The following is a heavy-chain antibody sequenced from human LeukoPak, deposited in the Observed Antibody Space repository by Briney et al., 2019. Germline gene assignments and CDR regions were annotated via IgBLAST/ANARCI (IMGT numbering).Heavy chain of an antibody. D-gene: IGHD3-10*01. V-gene: IGHV3-21*01. CDR1: GFTFSSYS. CDR2: ISSSSSYI. CDR3: GRSCITMVRGVHPYYYYYMDV. J-gene: IGHJ6*03. Sequence: GGSLRLSCAASGFTFSSYSMNWVRQAPGKGLEWVSSISSSSSYIYYADSVKGRFTISRDNAKNSLYLQMNSLRAEDTAVYYCGRSCITMVRGVHPYYYYYMDVWGKGTTVTVSS.